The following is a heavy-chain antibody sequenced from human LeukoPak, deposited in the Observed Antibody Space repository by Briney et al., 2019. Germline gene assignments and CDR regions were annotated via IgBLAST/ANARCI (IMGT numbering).Heavy chain of an antibody. J-gene: IGHJ4*02. V-gene: IGHV4-59*01. D-gene: IGHD1-26*01. CDR1: GGSISSYY. CDR3: ARDSGSYCIDY. Sequence: SETLSLTCTVSGGSISSYYWSWIRQPPGTGLEWIGYIYYSGSTNYNPSLKSRVTISVDTSTNQFSLKLSSVTAADTAVYYCARDSGSYCIDYWGQGTLVTVSS. CDR2: IYYSGST.